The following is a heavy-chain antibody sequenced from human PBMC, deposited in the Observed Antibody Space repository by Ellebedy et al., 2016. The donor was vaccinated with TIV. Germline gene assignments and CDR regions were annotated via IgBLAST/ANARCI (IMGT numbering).Heavy chain of an antibody. CDR3: AHRPSGYLHWFDS. CDR2: VFWDDDR. CDR1: GFSLSSSGVG. J-gene: IGHJ5*01. V-gene: IGHV2-5*02. D-gene: IGHD3-22*01. Sequence: SGPTLVXPTQTLTLTCSFSGFSLSSSGVGVGWIRQPPGKALEWLSLVFWDDDRRYSPSLKSRLTLTKDTSRNQVVLTMTNMDPEDTATYFCAHRPSGYLHWFDSWGQGTLVTVSS.